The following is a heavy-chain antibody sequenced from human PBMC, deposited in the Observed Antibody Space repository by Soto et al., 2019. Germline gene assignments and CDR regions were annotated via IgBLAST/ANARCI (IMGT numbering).Heavy chain of an antibody. CDR1: GYTFTSYA. J-gene: IGHJ6*02. CDR2: INAGNGNT. CDR3: ARDREPNYGDYVYYYYGMDV. D-gene: IGHD4-17*01. V-gene: IGHV1-3*01. Sequence: GASVKVSCKASGYTFTSYAMHWVRQAPGQRLEWMGWINAGNGNTKYSQKFQGRVTITRDTSASTAYMELSSLRSEDTAVYYCARDREPNYGDYVYYYYGMDVWGQGTTVTVSS.